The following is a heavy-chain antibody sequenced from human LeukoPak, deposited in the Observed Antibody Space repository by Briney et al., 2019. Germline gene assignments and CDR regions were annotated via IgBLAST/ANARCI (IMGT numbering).Heavy chain of an antibody. V-gene: IGHV1-69*04. CDR1: GGTFSSYA. D-gene: IGHD2-15*01. CDR2: IIPILSIA. J-gene: IGHJ5*02. CDR3: ARSCSGGSCAWLDP. Sequence: GASVKVSCKASGGTFSSYAISWVRQAPGQGLEWMGRIIPILSIANYAQKFQGRVTITADKSTSTAYMELSSLRSEDTAVYYCARSCSGGSCAWLDPWGQGTLVTVSS.